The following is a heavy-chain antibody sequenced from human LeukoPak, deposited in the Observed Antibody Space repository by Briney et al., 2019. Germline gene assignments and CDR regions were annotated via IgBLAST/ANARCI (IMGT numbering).Heavy chain of an antibody. CDR2: INPNSGGT. CDR1: GYTFTGYY. J-gene: IGHJ2*01. Sequence: ASVKVSCKTSGYTFTGYYIHWVRQAPGQGLERMGWINPNSGGTDYAQKFQGRVTMTRDTSISTAYMELSGLRSDDTAVYYCAIQPWGSGNNWYFDLWGRGTLVTVSS. CDR3: AIQPWGSGNNWYFDL. V-gene: IGHV1-2*02. D-gene: IGHD7-27*01.